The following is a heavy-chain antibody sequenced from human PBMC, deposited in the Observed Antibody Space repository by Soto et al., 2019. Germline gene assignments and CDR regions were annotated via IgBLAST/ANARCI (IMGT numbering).Heavy chain of an antibody. V-gene: IGHV1-69*12. CDR1: GGTFSSYA. D-gene: IGHD5-12*01. CDR2: IIPIFGTA. J-gene: IGHJ6*02. Sequence: QVQLVQSGAEVKKPGSSVKVSCKASGGTFSSYAISWVRQAPGQGLEWMGGIIPIFGTANYAQKFQGRVTITAAESTSTAHRELSSMRSEDTAVYYCASSVAKYYYSGMDVWGQGPTVTVSS. CDR3: ASSVAKYYYSGMDV.